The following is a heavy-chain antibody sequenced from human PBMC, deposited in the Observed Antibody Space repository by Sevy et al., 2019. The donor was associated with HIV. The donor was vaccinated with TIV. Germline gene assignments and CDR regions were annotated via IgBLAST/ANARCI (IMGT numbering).Heavy chain of an antibody. J-gene: IGHJ6*02. CDR3: ARGSRYRGGWIRPNSTVGPHYGMDV. CDR1: GFTFSDYY. Sequence: GGSLRLSCAASGFTFSDYYMSWIRQAPGKGLEWVSYISSSGSTIYYADSVKGRFTISRDNAKNSLYLQMNSLRAEDTAVYYCARGSRYRGGWIRPNSTVGPHYGMDVWGQGTTVTVSS. CDR2: ISSSGSTI. V-gene: IGHV3-11*01. D-gene: IGHD6-19*01.